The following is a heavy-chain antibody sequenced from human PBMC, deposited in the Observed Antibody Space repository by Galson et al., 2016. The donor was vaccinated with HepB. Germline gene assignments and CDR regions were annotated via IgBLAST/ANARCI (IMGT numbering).Heavy chain of an antibody. CDR3: ARARYSDTWNADY. V-gene: IGHV1-69*13. Sequence: SVKVSCTASGDTFSSYAISWVRQAPGQGLEWMGGIIPIFRTAIYAQKFQGRVTITADESTSTSYMELHSLTSEDTAMFYCARARYSDTWNADYWGQGTLVSVSS. CDR1: GDTFSSYA. J-gene: IGHJ4*02. D-gene: IGHD1-1*01. CDR2: IIPIFRTA.